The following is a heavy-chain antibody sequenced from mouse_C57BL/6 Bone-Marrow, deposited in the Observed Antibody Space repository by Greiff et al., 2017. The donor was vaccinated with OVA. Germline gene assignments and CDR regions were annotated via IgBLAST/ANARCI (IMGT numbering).Heavy chain of an antibody. D-gene: IGHD2-1*01. CDR1: GYTFTSYW. Sequence: VQLQQSGAELVMPGASVKLSCKASGYTFTSYWMHWVKQRPGQGLEWIGEIDPSDSYTNYNQKFKGKSTLTVDKSSSTAYMQLSSLTSEDSAVYYCARSIYYGNCGYWGQGTTLTVSA. CDR2: IDPSDSYT. J-gene: IGHJ2*01. V-gene: IGHV1-69*01. CDR3: ARSIYYGNCGY.